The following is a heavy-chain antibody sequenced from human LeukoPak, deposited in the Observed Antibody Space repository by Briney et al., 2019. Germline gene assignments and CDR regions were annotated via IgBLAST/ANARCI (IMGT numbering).Heavy chain of an antibody. Sequence: AGGSLRLSCAASGFTFSSHAMSWARQAPGKGLEWVSAISGSGGSTYYADSVKGRFTISRDNSKNTLYLQMNSLRAEDTAVYYCAKAPTAGLFGHRYFDYWGQGTLVTVSS. CDR1: GFTFSSHA. CDR2: ISGSGGST. V-gene: IGHV3-23*01. CDR3: AKAPTAGLFGHRYFDY. D-gene: IGHD3-22*01. J-gene: IGHJ4*02.